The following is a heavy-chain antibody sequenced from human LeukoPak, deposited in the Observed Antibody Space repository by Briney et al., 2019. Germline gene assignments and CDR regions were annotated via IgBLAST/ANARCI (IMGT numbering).Heavy chain of an antibody. J-gene: IGHJ1*01. CDR1: GGSISSSGYY. D-gene: IGHD6-6*01. V-gene: IGHV4-31*03. CDR2: IYYSGST. CDR3: ARVQYGSSSLYFQH. Sequence: SSQTLSLTCTVSGGSISSSGYYWSWIRQHPGKGLEWIGYIYYSGSTYYHPSLKSRVTISVDTSKNQFSLKLSSVTAADTAVYYCARVQYGSSSLYFQHWGQGTLVTVSS.